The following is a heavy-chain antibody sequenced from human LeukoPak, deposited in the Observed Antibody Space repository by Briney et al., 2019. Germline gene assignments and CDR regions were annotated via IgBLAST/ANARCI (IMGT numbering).Heavy chain of an antibody. CDR1: GYTFTSYG. CDR2: ISGYNGIT. J-gene: IGHJ4*02. V-gene: IGHV1-18*01. CDR3: ARVYYDTSGYPLKDY. D-gene: IGHD3-22*01. Sequence: ASVKVSCMASGYTFTSYGISWVRQAPGQGLEWVGWISGYNGITNYTQKLQGRVTMTTDTSTSTAYMELRSLRSDDTAVYFCARVYYDTSGYPLKDYWGQGTLVTVSS.